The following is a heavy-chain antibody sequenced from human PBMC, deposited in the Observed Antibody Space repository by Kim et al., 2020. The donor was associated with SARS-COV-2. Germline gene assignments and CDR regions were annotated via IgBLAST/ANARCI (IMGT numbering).Heavy chain of an antibody. CDR3: ARHSTATQQLVLSYYYYGMDV. V-gene: IGHV5-51*01. J-gene: IGHJ6*02. D-gene: IGHD6-13*01. Sequence: GESLKISCKGSGYSFTSYWIGWVRQMPGKGLEWMGIIYPVDSDTRYSPSFQGQVTISADKSISTAYLQWSSLKASDTAMYYCARHSTATQQLVLSYYYYGMDVWGQGTTVTVSS. CDR2: IYPVDSDT. CDR1: GYSFTSYW.